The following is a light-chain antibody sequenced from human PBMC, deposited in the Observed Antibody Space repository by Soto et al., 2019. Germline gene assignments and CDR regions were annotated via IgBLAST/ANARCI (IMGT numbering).Light chain of an antibody. V-gene: IGKV3-20*01. CDR2: GTS. Sequence: EIVLTQSPGTLSLSPGERATLSCRASQGLTSSYLAWFQQRPGQAPRLLIYGTSRRATGIPDRFSGSGSGTDFTLTISRLEPEDFATYYCQQSYSTRWTFGQGTKVEIK. CDR1: QGLTSSY. CDR3: QQSYSTRWT. J-gene: IGKJ1*01.